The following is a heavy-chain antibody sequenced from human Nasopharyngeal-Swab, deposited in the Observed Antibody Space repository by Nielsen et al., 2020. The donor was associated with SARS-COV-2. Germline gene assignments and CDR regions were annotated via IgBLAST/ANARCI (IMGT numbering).Heavy chain of an antibody. Sequence: ASVKVSCKASGYTFTGYYMHWVRPAPGQGREWMGWINPNSGGTNYAQKFQGRVTMTRDTSISTAYMELNRLRSDDPAVYYCATRGEVVVAATGYYYYGMDVWGQGTTVTVSS. D-gene: IGHD2-15*01. CDR1: GYTFTGYY. CDR3: ATRGEVVVAATGYYYYGMDV. V-gene: IGHV1-2*02. J-gene: IGHJ6*01. CDR2: INPNSGGT.